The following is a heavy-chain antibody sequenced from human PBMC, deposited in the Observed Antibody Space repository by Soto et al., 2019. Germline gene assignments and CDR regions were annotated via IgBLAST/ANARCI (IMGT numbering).Heavy chain of an antibody. CDR3: AKGDGCSSTSCRPFDAPYDY. V-gene: IGHV3-23*01. D-gene: IGHD2-2*01. J-gene: IGHJ4*02. CDR2: ISGSGGST. CDR1: GFTFSSYA. Sequence: GGSLRLSCAASGFTFSSYAMSWVRQAPGKGLEWVSAISGSGGSTYYADSVKGRFTISRDNSKNTLYLQMNSLRAEDTAVYYCAKGDGCSSTSCRPFDAPYDYWGQGTLVTVSS.